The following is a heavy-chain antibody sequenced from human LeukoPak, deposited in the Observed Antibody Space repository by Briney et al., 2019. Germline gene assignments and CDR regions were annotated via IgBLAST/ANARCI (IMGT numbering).Heavy chain of an antibody. V-gene: IGHV3-23*01. CDR1: GFTFSRYV. J-gene: IGHJ4*02. CDR3: AKDIGSYYDY. D-gene: IGHD3-10*01. CDR2: ISCSGGST. Sequence: GGSLRLSCLASGFTFSRYVMNGARQTPGKGLEWVSHISCSGGSTFYADSVKGRFTISRDHSKNTLYLEMNSVRAEDMAVYYCAKDIGSYYDYWGQGILVTVSS.